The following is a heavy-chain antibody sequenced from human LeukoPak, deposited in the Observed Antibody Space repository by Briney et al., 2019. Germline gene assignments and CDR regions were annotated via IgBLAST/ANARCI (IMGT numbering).Heavy chain of an antibody. CDR3: ARAGRGYSYGWVMGYYYYMDV. CDR2: INPSGGST. D-gene: IGHD5-18*01. CDR1: GYTFTSYY. Sequence: GASVKVSCKASGYTFTSYYMHWVRQAPGQGLEWMGIINPSGGSTSYAQKFQGRVTMTRDMSTSTVYMELSSLRSEDTAVYYCARAGRGYSYGWVMGYYYYMDVWGKGTTVTVSS. J-gene: IGHJ6*03. V-gene: IGHV1-46*01.